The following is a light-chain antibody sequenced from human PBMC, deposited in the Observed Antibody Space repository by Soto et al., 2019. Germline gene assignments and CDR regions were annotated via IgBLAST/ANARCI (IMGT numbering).Light chain of an antibody. V-gene: IGLV1-44*01. CDR1: SFNIGSNT. CDR2: SNN. J-gene: IGLJ1*01. CDR3: AVWDDSLNGYV. Sequence: QSVLTQPPSASGTPGQRVTISCSGSSFNIGSNTVNWYQHLPRAAPKLLIQSNNQRPSGVPDRFSGSQSGTSASLAISGLQSEDEADYYCAVWDDSLNGYVFGTGTKVTVL.